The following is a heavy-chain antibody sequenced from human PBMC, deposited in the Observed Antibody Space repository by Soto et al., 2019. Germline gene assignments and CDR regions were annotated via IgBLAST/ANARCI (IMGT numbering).Heavy chain of an antibody. CDR1: GGTFGSQG. Sequence: GPQVKVSCKASGGTFGSQGIAWVRQAPGQGLEWMGGFIAMLGTPTYAKKVQGRATISADESLTSSYLELRSLRSEDTGVYFCARGAMANFDYWSQGAVFTVS. D-gene: IGHD5-18*01. CDR2: FIAMLGTP. J-gene: IGHJ4*02. V-gene: IGHV1-69*01. CDR3: ARGAMANFDY.